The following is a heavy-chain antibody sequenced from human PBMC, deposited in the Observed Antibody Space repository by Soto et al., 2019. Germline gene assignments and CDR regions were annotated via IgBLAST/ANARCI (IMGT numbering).Heavy chain of an antibody. Sequence: ASVKVSCKASGYTFVTYDISWVRQAPGQGLEWIGWISTYSGDTKYAQKFQGRVTMTTDTSTTTAYLEMRSLRSDDTAVYYCARHHGPTTSENWFDPWGQGTLVTVSS. V-gene: IGHV1-18*01. CDR1: GYTFVTYD. J-gene: IGHJ5*02. CDR2: ISTYSGDT. D-gene: IGHD5-12*01. CDR3: ARHHGPTTSENWFDP.